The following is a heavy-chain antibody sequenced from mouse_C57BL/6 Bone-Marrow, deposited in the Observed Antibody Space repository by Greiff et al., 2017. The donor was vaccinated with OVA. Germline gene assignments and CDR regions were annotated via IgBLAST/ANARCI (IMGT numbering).Heavy chain of an antibody. CDR1: GFNIKDDY. Sequence: VQLQQSGAELVRPGASVKLSCTASGFNIKDDYMHWVKQRPEQGLEWIGWIDPENGDTEYDSKFQGKATITADTSSNTAYLQLSSLTSEDTAVYYCTTEWSWFAYWGQGTLVTVSA. D-gene: IGHD1-3*01. V-gene: IGHV14-4*01. CDR2: IDPENGDT. CDR3: TTEWSWFAY. J-gene: IGHJ3*01.